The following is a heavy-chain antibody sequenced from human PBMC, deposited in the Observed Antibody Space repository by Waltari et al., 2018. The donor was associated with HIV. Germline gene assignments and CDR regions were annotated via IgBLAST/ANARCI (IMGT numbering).Heavy chain of an antibody. CDR3: ARDLKDYDFWSPVDV. CDR2: IKQDGSEK. V-gene: IGHV3-7*01. Sequence: EVQLVESGGGLVQPGGSLRLSCAASVFTFSTYWMTWVRQAPGKGLEWLANIKQDGSEKYYADSVKGRFTVSRDNNKKSLYLQMSSLRAEDTAVYYCARDLKDYDFWSPVDVWGQGTTVTVSS. CDR1: VFTFSTYW. D-gene: IGHD3-3*01. J-gene: IGHJ6*02.